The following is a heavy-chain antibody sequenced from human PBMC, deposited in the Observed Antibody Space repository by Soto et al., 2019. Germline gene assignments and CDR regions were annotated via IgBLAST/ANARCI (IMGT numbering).Heavy chain of an antibody. J-gene: IGHJ4*02. CDR1: GYTFTTYS. V-gene: IGHV1-18*01. Sequence: ASVKVSCKASGYTFTTYSISWVRQAPGQGLEWMGWISAYNGNTNYAQKLQGRVTMATDTSTSTAYMELRSLRSDDTAVYYCARENVSGYYLYDYWGQGTLVTVSS. CDR3: ARENVSGYYLYDY. CDR2: ISAYNGNT. D-gene: IGHD3-22*01.